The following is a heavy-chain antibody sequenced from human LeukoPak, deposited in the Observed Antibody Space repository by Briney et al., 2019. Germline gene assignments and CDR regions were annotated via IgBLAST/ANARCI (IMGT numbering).Heavy chain of an antibody. CDR1: GYTFTGYF. Sequence: GASVKVSCKASGYTFTGYFIHWVRQAPGQGLEWMGWINCNRGDTKYAEKFQGRVTMSRDTSTSTVYMDLSGLTSDDTALYFCARDSLAESTWALDPWGQGTLVTVSS. J-gene: IGHJ5*02. CDR2: INCNRGDT. V-gene: IGHV1-2*02. D-gene: IGHD3-16*01. CDR3: ARDSLAESTWALDP.